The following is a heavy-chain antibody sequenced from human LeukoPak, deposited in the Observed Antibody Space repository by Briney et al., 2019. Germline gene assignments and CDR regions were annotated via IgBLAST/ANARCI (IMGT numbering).Heavy chain of an antibody. Sequence: KPSETLSLTCDVSSGSIINSGYYWGWIRHPPGKGLEWSGRIYYSGNTYYNPPLKSRVSISVDTSKNQFSLKLTSVTAADSAVYYCARHVRNTFNYDSSGYCNYWGHGTLVTVSS. D-gene: IGHD3-22*01. CDR2: IYYSGNT. CDR1: SGSIINSGYY. CDR3: ARHVRNTFNYDSSGYCNY. V-gene: IGHV4-39*01. J-gene: IGHJ4*01.